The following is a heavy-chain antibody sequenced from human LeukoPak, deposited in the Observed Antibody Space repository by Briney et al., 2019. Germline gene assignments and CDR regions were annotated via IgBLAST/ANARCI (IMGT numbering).Heavy chain of an antibody. V-gene: IGHV3-30*18. J-gene: IGHJ4*02. D-gene: IGHD3-10*01. CDR2: ISYDESNK. CDR3: AKVGGVLWFGELLAPPDY. CDR1: GFTFSSYG. Sequence: GRSLRLSCAASGFTFSSYGMHGVRQAPGKGLERSAVISYDESNKSYAASVEGRLAISRDNSMTALYLQMNSLRAEDTAVYYCAKVGGVLWFGELLAPPDYWGQGTLVTVSS.